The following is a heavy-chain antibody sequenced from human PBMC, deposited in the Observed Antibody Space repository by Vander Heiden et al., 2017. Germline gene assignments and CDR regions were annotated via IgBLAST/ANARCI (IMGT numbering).Heavy chain of an antibody. Sequence: EVQLVESGGGSVQIGGSLRLSCAASGFTLSTYWMHWVRQAPGKGLVWVSRISTDGSSTSYADSVQGRFTISRDNAKNTLYLQMNSLRAEDTAVYYCARVPSRNGDYAFGAFDIWGQGTMVTVSS. J-gene: IGHJ3*02. V-gene: IGHV3-74*01. CDR1: GFTLSTYW. CDR3: ARVPSRNGDYAFGAFDI. D-gene: IGHD4-17*01. CDR2: ISTDGSST.